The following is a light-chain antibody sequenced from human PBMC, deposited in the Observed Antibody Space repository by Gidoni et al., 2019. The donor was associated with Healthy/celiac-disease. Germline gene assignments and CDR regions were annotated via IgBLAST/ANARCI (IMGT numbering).Light chain of an antibody. Sequence: EIVMTQSPATLSVSPGERATLSCRASQSVNSNLAWYQQKPGQAPRLLIYGASTRATGIPARFSGSGSGTECTLTISSLQSEDLAVYYCQQYNNWPPYTFGQGTKLEIK. V-gene: IGKV3-15*01. CDR2: GAS. CDR1: QSVNSN. J-gene: IGKJ2*01. CDR3: QQYNNWPPYT.